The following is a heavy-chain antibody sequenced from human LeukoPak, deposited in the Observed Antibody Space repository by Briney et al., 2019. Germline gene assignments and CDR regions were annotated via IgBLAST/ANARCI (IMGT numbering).Heavy chain of an antibody. Sequence: IPSETPSPPCPVSGVSLSSFYCGWVPPPPREGPGGIGCIYYSGSTNYNPSLKSRVTISVDTSKNQFSLKLSSVTAADTAVYYCARGVPSSSEHWDYWGQGTLVTVSS. CDR2: IYYSGST. CDR3: ARGVPSSSEHWDY. CDR1: GVSLSSFY. J-gene: IGHJ4*02. D-gene: IGHD6-6*01. V-gene: IGHV4-59*01.